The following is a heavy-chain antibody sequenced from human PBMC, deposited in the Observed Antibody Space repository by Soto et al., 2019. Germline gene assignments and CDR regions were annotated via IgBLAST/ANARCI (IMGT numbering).Heavy chain of an antibody. CDR2: IYYSGST. V-gene: IGHV4-59*08. Sequence: PSENLSLTCTVSGGSISSYYWSWIRQPPGKRLEWIGYIYYSGSTNYNPSLKSRITISVDTSKNQFSLKLSFVTAADTAVYYCARHRPYSGSHYFDYWGQGTLVTVSS. CDR1: GGSISSYY. D-gene: IGHD1-26*01. CDR3: ARHRPYSGSHYFDY. J-gene: IGHJ4*02.